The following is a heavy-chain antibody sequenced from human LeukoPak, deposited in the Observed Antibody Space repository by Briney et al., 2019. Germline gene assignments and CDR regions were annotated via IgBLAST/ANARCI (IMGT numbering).Heavy chain of an antibody. D-gene: IGHD1-26*01. CDR2: IRYDGSNK. Sequence: GGSLRLSCAASGFTFSSYGMHWVRQAPGKGLEWVAFIRYDGSNKYYADSVKGRFTISRDNSKNTLYLQMNSLRAEDTAVYYCAKDHSGSYSYYFDYWGQGTLVTVSS. CDR1: GFTFSSYG. CDR3: AKDHSGSYSYYFDY. V-gene: IGHV3-30*02. J-gene: IGHJ4*02.